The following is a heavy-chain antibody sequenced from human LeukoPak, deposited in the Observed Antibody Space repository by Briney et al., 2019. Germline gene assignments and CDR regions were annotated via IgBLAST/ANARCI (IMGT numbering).Heavy chain of an antibody. J-gene: IGHJ4*02. CDR1: GYTFTSYD. CDR3: AFYSYGQGVFDY. CDR2: INPNSGNT. V-gene: IGHV1-8*01. Sequence: ASVKVSCKASGYTFTSYDINWVRQATGQGLEWMGWINPNSGNTGYAQKFQGRVTMTRNTSISTAYMELSSLRSEDTAVYYCAFYSYGQGVFDYWGQGTLVTVSS. D-gene: IGHD5-18*01.